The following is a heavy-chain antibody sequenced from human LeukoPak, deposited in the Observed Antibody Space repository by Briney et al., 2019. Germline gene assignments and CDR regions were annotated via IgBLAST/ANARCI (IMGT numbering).Heavy chain of an antibody. CDR3: ARDQIIVATILDYYYGMDV. V-gene: IGHV3-30-3*01. CDR2: ISYDGSNK. CDR1: GFTFSSYP. Sequence: PGRSLRLSCAASGFTFSSYPMHWVRQAPGKGLERVAIISYDGSNKYYANPVKGRFTISRDNSKNTLYLQMNSLRAEDTAVYYCARDQIIVATILDYYYGMDVWGQGTTVTVSS. J-gene: IGHJ6*02. D-gene: IGHD5-12*01.